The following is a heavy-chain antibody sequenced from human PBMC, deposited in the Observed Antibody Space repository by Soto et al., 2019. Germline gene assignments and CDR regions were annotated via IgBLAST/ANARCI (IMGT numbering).Heavy chain of an antibody. CDR1: GYTFTSYY. CDR2: INPGGGST. J-gene: IGHJ5*02. V-gene: IGHV1-46*01. D-gene: IGHD3-16*02. CDR3: ARGFPLWFDP. Sequence: ASVKVSCKASGYTFTSYYMNWLRQAPGQGLEWMGIINPGGGSTTYAQKFQGRVTMTRDTSTSTVYMELRSLRSDDTAMYYCARGFPLWFDPWGQGTLVTVSS.